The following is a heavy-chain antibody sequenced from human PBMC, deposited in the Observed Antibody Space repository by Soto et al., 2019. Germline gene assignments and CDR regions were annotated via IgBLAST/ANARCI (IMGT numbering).Heavy chain of an antibody. CDR2: IYYSGST. CDR1: GGSISSSSYY. J-gene: IGHJ4*02. V-gene: IGHV4-39*01. D-gene: IGHD1-26*01. CDR3: ARLEGSSKFGY. Sequence: SDTLSLTCTVSGGSISSSSYYWGWIRQPPGKGLEWIGSIYYSGSTYYNPSLKSRVTISVDTSKNQFSLKLSSVTAADTAVYYCARLEGSSKFGYWGQGTLVTVSS.